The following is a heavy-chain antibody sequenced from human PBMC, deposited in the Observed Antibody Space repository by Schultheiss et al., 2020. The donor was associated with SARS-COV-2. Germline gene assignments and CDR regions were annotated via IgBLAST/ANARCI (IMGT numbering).Heavy chain of an antibody. V-gene: IGHV3-64*04. J-gene: IGHJ4*02. CDR3: ARGAYGDYGERGYY. D-gene: IGHD4-17*01. CDR1: GFTFSNYG. Sequence: GGSLRLSCAASGFTFSNYGFHWVRQAPGKGLEYVSAISSNGGSTYYADSVKGRFTISRDNSKNTLYLQMNSLRAEDTAVYYCARGAYGDYGERGYYWGQGTLVTVSS. CDR2: ISSNGGST.